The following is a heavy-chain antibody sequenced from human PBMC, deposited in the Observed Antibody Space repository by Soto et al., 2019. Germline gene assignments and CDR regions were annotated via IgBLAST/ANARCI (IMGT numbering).Heavy chain of an antibody. CDR3: ARLPYAEGYFDY. CDR1: GGSINSYF. Sequence: SETLSLTCTVSGGSINSYFWSWIRQPPGKGLEWIGYSFHTGSTNYNPSLKGRATISRDTSKNQFSLKLSSVTAADTAVYYCARLPYAEGYFDYWGQGTLVTVSS. D-gene: IGHD2-2*01. J-gene: IGHJ4*02. V-gene: IGHV4-59*08. CDR2: SFHTGST.